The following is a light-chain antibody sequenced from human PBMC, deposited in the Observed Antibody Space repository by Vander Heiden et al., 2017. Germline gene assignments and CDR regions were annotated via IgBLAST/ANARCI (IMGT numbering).Light chain of an antibody. Sequence: EIVLTQSPGTLSLSPGERATLSCRASQSVSSSYLAWYQQKPGQAPRLLIYDTSSRATGIPDRFSGGGSGTDFTLTISRLEPEDFAVYYCQQDGSSPQTFGQGTKVEIK. CDR3: QQDGSSPQT. J-gene: IGKJ1*01. V-gene: IGKV3-20*01. CDR2: DTS. CDR1: QSVSSSY.